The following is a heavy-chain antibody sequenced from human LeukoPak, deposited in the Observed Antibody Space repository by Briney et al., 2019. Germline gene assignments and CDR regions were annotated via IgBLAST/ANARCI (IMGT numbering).Heavy chain of an antibody. CDR1: GFTFSSYW. V-gene: IGHV3-74*01. J-gene: IGHJ4*02. CDR2: INSDGSST. CDR3: ARDSRGRSRPYYFDY. Sequence: GGSLRLSCAASGFTFSSYWMHWVRQAPGKGLVWVSRINSDGSSTSYADSVKGRFTNSRDNAKNTLYLQMNSLRVEDTAVYYCARDSRGRSRPYYFDYWGQGILVTVSA. D-gene: IGHD1-14*01.